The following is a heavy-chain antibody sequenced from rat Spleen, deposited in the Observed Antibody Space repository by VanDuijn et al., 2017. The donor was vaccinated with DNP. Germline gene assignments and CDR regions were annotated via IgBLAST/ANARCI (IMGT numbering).Heavy chain of an antibody. Sequence: EVHLVESGGGLVQPGRSLKLSCAASGFTFSNYGMAWVRQTPTKGLEWVASISTGGDYTHYRDSVKGRFTLSRDNAKNTQYLQMDSLRSEDTATYYCARGNYGGYSDYFDNWGQGVMVTVSS. V-gene: IGHV5S14*01. CDR3: ARGNYGGYSDYFDN. J-gene: IGHJ2*01. D-gene: IGHD1-11*01. CDR2: ISTGGDYT. CDR1: GFTFSNYG.